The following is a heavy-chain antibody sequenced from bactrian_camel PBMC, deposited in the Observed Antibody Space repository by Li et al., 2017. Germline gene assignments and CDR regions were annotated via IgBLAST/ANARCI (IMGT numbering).Heavy chain of an antibody. D-gene: IGHD3*01. V-gene: IGHV3S54*01. CDR1: GSTNRVNA. J-gene: IGHJ4*01. CDR2: IHTGSTRR. CDR3: AAGATTFGCRRLSLSANTYAS. Sequence: HVQLVESGGGSVQSGGTLRLSCVASGSTNRVNAMAWFRQAPGKEREGVAAIHTGSTRRYYSDSVKGRFTISKDNAKSTLYLEMNSLKPEDTAMYYCAAGATTFGCRRLSLSANTYASWVQGTQVTVS.